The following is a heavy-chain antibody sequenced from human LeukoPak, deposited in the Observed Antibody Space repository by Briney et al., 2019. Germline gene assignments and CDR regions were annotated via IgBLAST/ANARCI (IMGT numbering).Heavy chain of an antibody. CDR1: ADSMRDDF. V-gene: IGHV4-59*08. J-gene: IGHJ4*02. CDR2: IYYRETT. Sequence: PSETLSLTCTVSADSMRDDFWSWIRQPPGKGLEWIGYIYYRETTNYNPSLKSRVTISIDKSKRQFSLRLNSVTASDTAVYYCARNGDVYDTLTGYSYFFDYWGQGTLVTVSS. D-gene: IGHD3-9*01. CDR3: ARNGDVYDTLTGYSYFFDY.